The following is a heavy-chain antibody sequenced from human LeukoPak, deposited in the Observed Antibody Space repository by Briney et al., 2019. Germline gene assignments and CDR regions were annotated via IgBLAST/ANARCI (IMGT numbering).Heavy chain of an antibody. CDR2: FSGSGGST. Sequence: GGTLRLSCSASGFTFTTYGMNWVRQAPGKGLEWVSTFSGSGGSTYYADSVKGRFTISRDNSKNTLYLQMNSLRAGDTAVYYCAKVGADDWFDPWGQGTLVTVSS. CDR1: GFTFTTYG. V-gene: IGHV3-23*01. D-gene: IGHD1-26*01. J-gene: IGHJ5*02. CDR3: AKVGADDWFDP.